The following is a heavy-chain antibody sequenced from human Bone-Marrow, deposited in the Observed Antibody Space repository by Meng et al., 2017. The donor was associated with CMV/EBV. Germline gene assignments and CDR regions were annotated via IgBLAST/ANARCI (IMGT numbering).Heavy chain of an antibody. D-gene: IGHD7-27*01. CDR2: ISSSSSYI. CDR1: GFTFSSYG. V-gene: IGHV3-21*01. Sequence: GGSLRLSCAASGFTFSSYGMHWVRQAPGKGLEWVSSISSSSSYIYYADSVKGRFTISRDNAKNSLYLQMNSLRAEDTAVYYCASGWGENWGLYYYYYGMDVWGQGTTVTVSS. CDR3: ASGWGENWGLYYYYYGMDV. J-gene: IGHJ6*02.